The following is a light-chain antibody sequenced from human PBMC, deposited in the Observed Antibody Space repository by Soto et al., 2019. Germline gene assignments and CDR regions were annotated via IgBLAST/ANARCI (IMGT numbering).Light chain of an antibody. V-gene: IGKV1-27*01. CDR3: HKYSSVPV. J-gene: IGKJ3*01. CDR1: QDIRNF. CDR2: AAS. Sequence: DIQMTQSPTSLSASVGDRVTITCRASQDIRNFVAWYQQKPGKAPKLLIYAASTLQSGVPSRFSGSGSGTDFTLTINSLQTEDVANYCCHKYSSVPVFGPGTKVEIK.